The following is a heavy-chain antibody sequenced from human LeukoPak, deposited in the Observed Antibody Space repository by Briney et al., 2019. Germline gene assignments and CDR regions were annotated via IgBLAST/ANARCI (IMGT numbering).Heavy chain of an antibody. CDR3: ARGGHREYYYYGMDV. Sequence: PGGSLRLSCAASGFTFSSYGMHWVRQAPGKGLERVAVIWYDGSNKYYADSVKGRFTISRDNSKNTVYLQMNSLRAEDTAVYYCARGGHREYYYYGMDVWGQGTTVTVSS. CDR1: GFTFSSYG. J-gene: IGHJ6*02. CDR2: IWYDGSNK. V-gene: IGHV3-33*01.